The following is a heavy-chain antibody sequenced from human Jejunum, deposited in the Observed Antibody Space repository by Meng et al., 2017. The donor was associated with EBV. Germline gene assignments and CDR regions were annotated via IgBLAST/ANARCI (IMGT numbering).Heavy chain of an antibody. J-gene: IGHJ4*02. CDR2: IYHSGIV. CDR1: GGSISSNSW. CDR3: SHYIWGSYPAGAY. V-gene: IGHV4-4*02. Sequence: QGPGPGLLKPSETLSLPCAVAGGSISSNSWWSWVRTPPGKGLEWIGEIYHSGIVNYNPSLKSRVTISVDKSKNQFSLRLTSVTAADTAVYYCSHYIWGSYPAGAYWGQGTLVTVSS. D-gene: IGHD3-16*02.